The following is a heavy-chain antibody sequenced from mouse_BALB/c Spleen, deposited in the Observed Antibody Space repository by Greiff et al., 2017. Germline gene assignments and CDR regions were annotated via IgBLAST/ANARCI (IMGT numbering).Heavy chain of an antibody. Sequence: EVNLVESGGGLVKPGGSLKLSCAASGFTFSSYTMSWVRQTPEKRLEWVAYISNGGGSTYYPDTVKGRFTISRDNAKNTLYLQMSSLKSEDTAMYYCARGPLGFAYWGQGTLVTVSA. J-gene: IGHJ3*01. CDR2: ISNGGGST. D-gene: IGHD4-1*01. V-gene: IGHV5-12-2*01. CDR3: ARGPLGFAY. CDR1: GFTFSSYT.